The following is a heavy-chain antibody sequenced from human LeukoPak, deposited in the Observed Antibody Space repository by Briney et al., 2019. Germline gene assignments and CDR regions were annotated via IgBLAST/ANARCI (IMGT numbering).Heavy chain of an antibody. CDR2: IWYDGSNK. V-gene: IGHV3-33*08. CDR3: ARDPSHGYSYGIDY. Sequence: GGSLRLSCAASGFTFSSYSMNWVRQAPGKGLEWVAVIWYDGSNKYYADSVKGRFTISRDNSKNSLYLQMNSLRAEDTAVYYCARDPSHGYSYGIDYWGQGTLVTVSS. D-gene: IGHD5-18*01. J-gene: IGHJ4*02. CDR1: GFTFSSYS.